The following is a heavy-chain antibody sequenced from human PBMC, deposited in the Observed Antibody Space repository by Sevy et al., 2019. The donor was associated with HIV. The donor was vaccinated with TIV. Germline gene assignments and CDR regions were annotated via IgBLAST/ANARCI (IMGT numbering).Heavy chain of an antibody. V-gene: IGHV3-11*01. D-gene: IGHD3-16*01. CDR1: GFTFSDYY. Sequence: GGSLRLSCAASGFTFSDYYMSWIRQAPGKGLEWISYISGSSSAIVYADSVKGRFAISRNNAKNSLYLRMDNLRAEDTAVYFCVGRPYSSAYSWSYHFDYWGQRTLVTVSS. J-gene: IGHJ4*02. CDR3: VGRPYSSAYSWSYHFDY. CDR2: ISGSSSAI.